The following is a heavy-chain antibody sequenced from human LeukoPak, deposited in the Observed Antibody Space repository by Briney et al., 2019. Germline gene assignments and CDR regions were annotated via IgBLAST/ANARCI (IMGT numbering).Heavy chain of an antibody. CDR2: INPSGGST. Sequence: PGASVKVSCKASGYTFTSYYMHWVRQAPGQGLEWMGIINPSGGSTSYAQKFQGRVTMTRDMSTSTVYMELSSLRSEDTAVYYCAREAGTMVRGVRDFGYWGQGTLVTVSS. V-gene: IGHV1-46*01. CDR3: AREAGTMVRGVRDFGY. D-gene: IGHD3-10*01. CDR1: GYTFTSYY. J-gene: IGHJ4*02.